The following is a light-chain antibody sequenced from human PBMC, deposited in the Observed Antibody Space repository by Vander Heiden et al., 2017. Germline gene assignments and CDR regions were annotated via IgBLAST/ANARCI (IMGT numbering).Light chain of an antibody. J-gene: IGKJ5*01. V-gene: IGKV3-15*01. CDR3: QQDNNWPS. CDR2: GAY. CDR1: ESVSNS. Sequence: DILMTQSPDTLSVSPGERATLSCRASESVSNSLAWYQQKPGQAPRLLVYGAYTRATGIPARFSGGGSGTDFTLTISSLQSEDFAVYYLQQDNNWPSFGQGTRLEIK.